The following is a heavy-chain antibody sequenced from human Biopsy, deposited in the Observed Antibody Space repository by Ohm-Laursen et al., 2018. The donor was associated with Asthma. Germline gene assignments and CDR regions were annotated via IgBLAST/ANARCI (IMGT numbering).Heavy chain of an antibody. D-gene: IGHD3-3*01. CDR2: INPNSGGT. CDR1: GYTFTGYY. Sequence: SSVKVSCKASGYTFTGYYMHWVRQAPGQGLEWMGRINPNSGGTNYAQKFQGRVTMTRDTSISTAYMELSRLRSDDTAVYYCARGRHYDFWSGYYIEYFDYWSQGTLVTVSS. CDR3: ARGRHYDFWSGYYIEYFDY. V-gene: IGHV1-2*06. J-gene: IGHJ4*02.